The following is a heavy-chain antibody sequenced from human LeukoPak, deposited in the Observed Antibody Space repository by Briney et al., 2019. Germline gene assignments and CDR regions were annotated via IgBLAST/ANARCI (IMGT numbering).Heavy chain of an antibody. CDR1: GGSFSGHY. Sequence: PSETLSLTCAVSGGSFSGHYWSWIRQPPGEGLEWIGEINDSGSTKYNPSLKSRVTISADMSKNQFSLKLSSVTAADTAVYYCAKNNWFDPWGQGTLVTVSS. J-gene: IGHJ5*02. V-gene: IGHV4-34*01. CDR3: AKNNWFDP. CDR2: INDSGST.